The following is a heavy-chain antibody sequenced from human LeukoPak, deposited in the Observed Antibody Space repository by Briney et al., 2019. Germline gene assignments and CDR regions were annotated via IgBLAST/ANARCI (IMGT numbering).Heavy chain of an antibody. D-gene: IGHD6-19*01. CDR2: IYPGDSDT. CDR1: GYSFTSYW. J-gene: IGHJ4*02. CDR3: AIPLGSHSSGWYYFDY. V-gene: IGHV5-51*01. Sequence: GESLKISCKGSGYSFTSYWIGWVRQMPGKGLEWMGIIYPGDSDTRYSPSFQGQVTISADKSISTAYLQWSSLKASDTAMYYCAIPLGSHSSGWYYFDYWGQGTLVTVSS.